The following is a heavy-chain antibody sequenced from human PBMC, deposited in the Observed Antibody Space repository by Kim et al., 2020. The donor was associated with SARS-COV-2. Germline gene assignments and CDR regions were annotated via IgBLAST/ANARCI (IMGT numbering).Heavy chain of an antibody. D-gene: IGHD3-10*01. Sequence: CNTSLKRRVTKSVDTSKSQFALKRSSVTAADAAVYYCARASMTTALIIDYWGQGTLVTVSS. V-gene: IGHV4-30-2*04. CDR3: ARASMTTALIIDY. J-gene: IGHJ4*02.